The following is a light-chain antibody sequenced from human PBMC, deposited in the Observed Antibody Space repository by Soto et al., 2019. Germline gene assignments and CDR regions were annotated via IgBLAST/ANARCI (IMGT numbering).Light chain of an antibody. CDR3: QQCRNWPLT. CDR1: QNVYNN. CDR2: DAS. Sequence: EIVMTQSPATLSVSPGEGATLSCKASQNVYNNLAWYQQRPGQPPRLLIYDASTRATGISARFSGSGYGTEFTLTISSLQSEDFAAYFCQQCRNWPLTFGGGTK. J-gene: IGKJ4*01. V-gene: IGKV3-15*01.